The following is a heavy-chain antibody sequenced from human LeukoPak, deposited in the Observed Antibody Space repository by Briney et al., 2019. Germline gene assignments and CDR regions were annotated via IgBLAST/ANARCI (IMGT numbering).Heavy chain of an antibody. V-gene: IGHV1-2*02. CDR3: ARGPEDGYTSRGNYYYYMDV. CDR1: GYIFTGYF. Sequence: ASVKVSCKASGYIFTGYFIHWVRQAPGQGLEWMGWINPNSGTTNYAQEFQGRVTMTRDTSISTAYMELSRLRSDDTAVYYCARGPEDGYTSRGNYYYYMDVWDKGTTVTVSS. CDR2: INPNSGTT. J-gene: IGHJ6*03. D-gene: IGHD5-24*01.